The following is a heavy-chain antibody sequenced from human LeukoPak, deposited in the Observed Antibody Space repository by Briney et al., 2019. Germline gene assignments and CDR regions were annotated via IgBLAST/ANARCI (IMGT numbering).Heavy chain of an antibody. D-gene: IGHD5-24*01. CDR2: IKQDGTEK. CDR3: ARDRAAEMATIEYYFDY. CDR1: GFTFTTYW. J-gene: IGHJ4*02. Sequence: GGSLRLSCAASGFTFTTYWMSWVRQAPGKGLEWVANIKQDGTEKYNVDSVKGRFTISRDNSKNTLCLQMNSLRAEDTAVYYCARDRAAEMATIEYYFDYWGQGTLVTVSS. V-gene: IGHV3-7*01.